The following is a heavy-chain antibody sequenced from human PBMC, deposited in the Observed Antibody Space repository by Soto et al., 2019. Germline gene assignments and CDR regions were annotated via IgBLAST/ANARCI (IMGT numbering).Heavy chain of an antibody. D-gene: IGHD3-3*01. Sequence: QVQLVESGGGLVKPGGSLRLSCAASGFTFSDYYMSWIRQAPGKGLEWVSYISSSGSTIYYADSVKGRFTISRDNAKNSLYLQMNSLRAEDTAVYYCARGVWSGLRLRRDPLYYYYYYMDVWGKGTTVTVSS. CDR2: ISSSGSTI. V-gene: IGHV3-11*01. J-gene: IGHJ6*03. CDR3: ARGVWSGLRLRRDPLYYYYYYMDV. CDR1: GFTFSDYY.